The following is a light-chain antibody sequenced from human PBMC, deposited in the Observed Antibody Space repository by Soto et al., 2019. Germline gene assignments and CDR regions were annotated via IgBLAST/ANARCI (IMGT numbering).Light chain of an antibody. J-gene: IGLJ1*01. CDR1: SSDVVAYNF. CDR2: DVA. Sequence: QSSLTQPASVSGSPGQSITISCPGTSSDVVAYNFVSWYQHYPDKAPKVVIYDVANRPSGVSYRFSASKSGNTASLTISGLQAEDEADYYCMSFTSSNTYVFGTGTKVTV. CDR3: MSFTSSNTYV. V-gene: IGLV2-14*03.